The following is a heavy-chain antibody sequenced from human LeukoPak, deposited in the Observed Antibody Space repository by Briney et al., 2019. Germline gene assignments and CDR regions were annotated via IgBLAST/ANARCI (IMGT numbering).Heavy chain of an antibody. CDR3: AREAEYYYDSSGYYYFWFDP. Sequence: SETLSLTCTVSGGSISSYYWNWIRQPPGKGLEWIGRIYTSGSTNYNPSLKSRVTMSVDTSKNQFSLKLSSVTAADTAVYYCAREAEYYYDSSGYYYFWFDPWGQGTLVTVSS. V-gene: IGHV4-4*07. CDR2: IYTSGST. CDR1: GGSISSYY. J-gene: IGHJ5*02. D-gene: IGHD3-22*01.